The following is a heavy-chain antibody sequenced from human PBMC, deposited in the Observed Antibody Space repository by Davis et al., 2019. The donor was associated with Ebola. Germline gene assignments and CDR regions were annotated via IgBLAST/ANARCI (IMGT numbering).Heavy chain of an antibody. V-gene: IGHV1-69*02. CDR2: FIPILGIA. CDR3: ALYGGNAGMDV. CDR1: PGTFSSNT. J-gene: IGHJ6*02. D-gene: IGHD4-23*01. Sequence: SVQDSCYASPGTFSSNTISWLRQAPGQGLEWMGRFIPILGIANYAQKFQDRVTITADKYTSTAYMELSSLRSEDTAVYYCALYGGNAGMDVWGQGTTVTVSS.